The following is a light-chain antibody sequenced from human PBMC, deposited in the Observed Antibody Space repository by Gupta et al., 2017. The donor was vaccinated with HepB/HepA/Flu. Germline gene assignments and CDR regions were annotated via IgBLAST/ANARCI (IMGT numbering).Light chain of an antibody. Sequence: EIVLTQSPGTLSLSPGERATLSCRASQSVSSSYLAWYQQKPGQAPRLLIYGASSRATGIPDRFSGSGSGTDFTLTISRLDPEDFAVYYCQQDVSSPFTFGHGTKVDIK. CDR1: QSVSSSY. CDR2: GAS. V-gene: IGKV3-20*01. J-gene: IGKJ3*01. CDR3: QQDVSSPFT.